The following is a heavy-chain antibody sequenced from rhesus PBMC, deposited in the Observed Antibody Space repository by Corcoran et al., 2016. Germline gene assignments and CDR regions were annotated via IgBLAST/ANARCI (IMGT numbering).Heavy chain of an antibody. Sequence: QVQLQESGPGLVKPSETLSLTCAVSGGSISDDYYWSWIRQPPGKGLGWIGYIYGSGGGTNYNPSLKNRVTISIDTSKSQFSLKLSSVTAADTAVYYCARDGHDYGNYDDYWGQGVLVTVSS. J-gene: IGHJ4*01. CDR3: ARDGHDYGNYDDY. V-gene: IGHV4-106*01. CDR1: GGSISDDYY. D-gene: IGHD4-29*01. CDR2: IYGSGGGT.